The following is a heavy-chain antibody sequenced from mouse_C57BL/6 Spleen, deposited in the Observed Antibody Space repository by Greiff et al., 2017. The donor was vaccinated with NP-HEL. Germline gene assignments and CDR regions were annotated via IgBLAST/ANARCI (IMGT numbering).Heavy chain of an antibody. D-gene: IGHD2-3*01. CDR3: ARSSLSDGYPYSPFAY. J-gene: IGHJ3*01. CDR1: GYSFTGYY. CDR2: INPSTGGT. V-gene: IGHV1-42*01. Sequence: EVQLQESGPELVKPGASVKISCKASGYSFTGYYMNWVKQSPEKSLEWIGEINPSTGGTTYNQKFKAKATLTVDKSSSTAYMQLKSLTSEDSAVYYCARSSLSDGYPYSPFAYWGQGTLVTVSA.